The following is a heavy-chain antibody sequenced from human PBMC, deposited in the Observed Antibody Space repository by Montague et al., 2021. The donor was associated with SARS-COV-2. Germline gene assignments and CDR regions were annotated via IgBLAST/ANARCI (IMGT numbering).Heavy chain of an antibody. CDR3: AKDTGRRNYFDY. V-gene: IGHV3-23*01. CDR2: ISGSGGNT. Sequence: SLRLSCAASGFTFSSYAMSWVRQAPGKGLEWVSAISGSGGNTYYXXSLKGRFTISRDNSKNTLYVQMNRLRAEDTAVYYCAKDTGRRNYFDYWSQGTLVTVSS. J-gene: IGHJ4*02. D-gene: IGHD4-11*01. CDR1: GFTFSSYA.